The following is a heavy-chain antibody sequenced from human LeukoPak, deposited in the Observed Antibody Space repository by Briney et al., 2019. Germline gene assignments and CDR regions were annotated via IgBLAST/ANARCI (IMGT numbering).Heavy chain of an antibody. CDR2: IYYSGST. D-gene: IGHD4-17*01. V-gene: IGHV4-39*01. CDR3: ARPWEEDGDYFFDY. J-gene: IGHJ4*02. Sequence: PSETLSLTCTVSGGSISSSSYYWGWIRQPPGKGLEWIGSIYYSGSTYYNPSLKSRVTISVDTSKNQFSLKLSSVTAADTAVYYCARPWEEDGDYFFDYWGQGTLVTVSS. CDR1: GGSISSSSYY.